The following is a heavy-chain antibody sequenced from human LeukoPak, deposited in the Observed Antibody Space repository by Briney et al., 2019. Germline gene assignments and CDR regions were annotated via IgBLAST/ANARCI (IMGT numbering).Heavy chain of an antibody. CDR1: GFAFSSYA. V-gene: IGHV3-23*01. J-gene: IGHJ6*02. CDR3: ARDRGDFWSGWTPYYYGMDV. CDR2: ISASGGST. D-gene: IGHD3-3*01. Sequence: PGGSLRLSCAASGFAFSSYAMSWVRQAPGKGLEWVSAISASGGSTYYADSVKGRFTISRDNAKNSLYLQMNSLRAEDTAVYYCARDRGDFWSGWTPYYYGMDVWGQGTTVTVSS.